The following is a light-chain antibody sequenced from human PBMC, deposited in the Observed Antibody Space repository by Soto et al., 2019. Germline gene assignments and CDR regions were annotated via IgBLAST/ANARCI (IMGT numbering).Light chain of an antibody. CDR1: SSDVGGYNC. V-gene: IGLV2-11*01. Sequence: QSALTQPRSVSGSPGQSVTISCTGTSSDVGGYNCVSWYQHHPGKAPKLMIYDVTKRPSGVPDRFSGSKSGNTASLTISGLQAEDEADYYCCSYAGTVDVFGTGTKVTVL. CDR2: DVT. J-gene: IGLJ1*01. CDR3: CSYAGTVDV.